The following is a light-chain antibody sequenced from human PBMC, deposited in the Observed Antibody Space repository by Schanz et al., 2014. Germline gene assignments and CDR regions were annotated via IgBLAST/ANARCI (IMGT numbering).Light chain of an antibody. Sequence: SALTQPRSVSGSPGQSVTISCTGTSSDVGGYDYVSWYQHHPGKAPKLMIYDVINRPSGVSNRFSGSKSGNTASLTISGXXXEDEADYYCSSYTSSNTWVFGGGTKLTVL. CDR1: SSDVGGYDY. CDR3: SSYTSSNTWV. J-gene: IGLJ3*02. V-gene: IGLV2-14*03. CDR2: DVI.